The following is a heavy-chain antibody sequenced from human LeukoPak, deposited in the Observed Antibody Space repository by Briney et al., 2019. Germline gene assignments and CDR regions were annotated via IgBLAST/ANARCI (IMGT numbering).Heavy chain of an antibody. Sequence: SETLSLTCTVSGGSISSSSYYWGWIRQPPGKGLEWIGSIYYSGSTYYNPSLKSRVAISVDTSKNQFSLKLSSVTAADTAVYYCARQGPIVGPSRDAFDIWGQGTMVTVSS. D-gene: IGHD1-26*01. CDR3: ARQGPIVGPSRDAFDI. J-gene: IGHJ3*02. CDR1: GGSISSSSYY. CDR2: IYYSGST. V-gene: IGHV4-39*01.